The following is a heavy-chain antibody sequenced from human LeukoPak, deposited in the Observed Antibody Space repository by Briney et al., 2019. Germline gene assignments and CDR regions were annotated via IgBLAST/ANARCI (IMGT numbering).Heavy chain of an antibody. CDR3: ARPNSHYLGNAAFDI. Sequence: SETLSLTCTVSGGSISSYYWTWIRQAPGKGLEWIGYIYYSGSTNYNPSLESRVTISINTSKNQFSLRLSSVTAADTAVYYCARPNSHYLGNAAFDIWGQGTMVTVSS. J-gene: IGHJ3*02. V-gene: IGHV4-59*13. CDR1: GGSISSYY. CDR2: IYYSGST. D-gene: IGHD4-11*01.